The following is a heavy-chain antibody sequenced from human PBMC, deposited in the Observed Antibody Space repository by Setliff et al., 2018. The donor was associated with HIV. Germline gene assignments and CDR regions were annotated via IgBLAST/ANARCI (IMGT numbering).Heavy chain of an antibody. V-gene: IGHV4-4*02. CDR3: ARPYYDSSDYSWVDAFDI. Sequence: SETLSFTCAVSGGSIRSGNWWTWVRQSPGKGLEWIGEIYHSGSTNYSPSLKSRVTISLDKSKNQFSLKLSSVTAADTAVYYCARPYYDSSDYSWVDAFDIWGQGTMVTVSS. J-gene: IGHJ3*02. D-gene: IGHD3-22*01. CDR1: GGSIRSGNW. CDR2: IYHSGST.